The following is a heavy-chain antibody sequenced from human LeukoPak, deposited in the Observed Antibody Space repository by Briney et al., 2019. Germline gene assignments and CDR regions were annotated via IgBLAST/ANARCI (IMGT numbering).Heavy chain of an antibody. D-gene: IGHD1-26*01. CDR1: GFTFSSYS. V-gene: IGHV3-21*01. CDR3: AKERTYYSFDI. CDR2: ISSSSSYI. J-gene: IGHJ3*02. Sequence: GGSLRLSCTASGFTFSSYSMNWVRQAPGKGLEWVSSISSSSSYIYYADSVKGRFTISRDNAKNSLYLQMNSLRAEDMALYYCAKERTYYSFDIWGQGTMVTVSA.